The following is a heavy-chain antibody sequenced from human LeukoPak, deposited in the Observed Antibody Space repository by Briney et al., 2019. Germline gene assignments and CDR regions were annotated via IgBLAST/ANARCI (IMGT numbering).Heavy chain of an antibody. Sequence: SGTLSLTCAVSGGSISSDNWWGWVRQPPGKGLEWIGEIYHSGSPNYNPSLKSRVTISVDKSRNHFSLNLSSVTAADTAVYYCARVNINNWHSCDYWGQGTLVTVSS. CDR3: ARVNINNWHSCDY. J-gene: IGHJ4*02. CDR2: IYHSGSP. CDR1: GGSISSDNW. D-gene: IGHD1-1*01. V-gene: IGHV4-4*02.